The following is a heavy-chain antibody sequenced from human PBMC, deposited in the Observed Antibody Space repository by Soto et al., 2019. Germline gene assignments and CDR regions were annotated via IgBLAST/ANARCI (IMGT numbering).Heavy chain of an antibody. CDR1: GFTFSSYA. D-gene: IGHD2-21*01. J-gene: IGHJ6*02. V-gene: IGHV3-23*01. Sequence: EVQMLESGGGLVQPGGSLRLSCAASGFTFSSYAMSWVRQAPGKGLEWVSAISGSGGSTHYADSVKGRFTISRDNSKNTLYLQMNSLRAEDTAAYYCAKDPTDWDYYYAMDVWGQGTTVTVSS. CDR2: ISGSGGST. CDR3: AKDPTDWDYYYAMDV.